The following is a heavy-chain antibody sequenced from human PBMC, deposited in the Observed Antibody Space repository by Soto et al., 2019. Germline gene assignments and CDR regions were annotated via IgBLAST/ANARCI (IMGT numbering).Heavy chain of an antibody. V-gene: IGHV1-69*12. Sequence: QVQLVQSGTEVKKPGSSVKVSCKASGGTFNNYAISWVRQAPGQGLEWMGGLVPLFGTTNYAQKFQGRVTITADESTSTAYMELNSLRFGDTAVYYCARGLTSKPPPLWGQGTTVTVSS. D-gene: IGHD4-4*01. CDR2: LVPLFGTT. J-gene: IGHJ6*02. CDR1: GGTFNNYA. CDR3: ARGLTSKPPPL.